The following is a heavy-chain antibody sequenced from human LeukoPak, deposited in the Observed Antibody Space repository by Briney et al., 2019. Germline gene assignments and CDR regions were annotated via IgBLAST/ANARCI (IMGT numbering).Heavy chain of an antibody. Sequence: SETLSLTCTASGGSISNYYWSWIRQPPGKGLEWIGYIYYSGSTNYNPSLNSRVTISVDTSKNQFSLKLSSVTAAGTAVYFCARMAEYIGWLNDYWGQGTLVTVSS. CDR2: IYYSGST. CDR1: GGSISNYY. CDR3: ARMAEYIGWLNDY. J-gene: IGHJ4*02. V-gene: IGHV4-59*01. D-gene: IGHD3-9*01.